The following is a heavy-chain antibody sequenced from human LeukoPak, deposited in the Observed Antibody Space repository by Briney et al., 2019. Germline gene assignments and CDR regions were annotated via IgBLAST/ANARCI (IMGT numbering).Heavy chain of an antibody. D-gene: IGHD6-6*01. V-gene: IGHV4-59*01. J-gene: IGHJ6*03. CDR3: ARDRIAARPGGGYYYYMDV. CDR1: GGSISSYY. Sequence: SETLSLTCTVSGGSISSYYWSWIRQPPGKGLEWIGYIYYSGSTNYNPSLKSQVTISVDTSKNQFSLKLSSVTAADTAVYYCARDRIAARPGGGYYYYMDVWGKGTTVTVSS. CDR2: IYYSGST.